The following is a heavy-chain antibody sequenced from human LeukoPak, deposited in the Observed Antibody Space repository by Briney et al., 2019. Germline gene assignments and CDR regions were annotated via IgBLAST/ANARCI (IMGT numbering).Heavy chain of an antibody. J-gene: IGHJ4*02. V-gene: IGHV4-59*01. D-gene: IGHD2-21*02. CDR3: ARAVVTAFDY. CDR1: GGSISSYY. Sequence: SETLSLTCTVSGGSISSYYWSWIRKPPGKGLEWIGYIYYSGSTNYNPSLKSRVTISVDTSKNQFSLKLSSVTAADTAVYYCARAVVTAFDYWGQGTLVTVSS. CDR2: IYYSGST.